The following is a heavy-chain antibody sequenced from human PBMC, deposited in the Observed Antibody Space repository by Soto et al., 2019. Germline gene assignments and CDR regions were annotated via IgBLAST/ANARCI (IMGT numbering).Heavy chain of an antibody. CDR1: GGSISSYY. Sequence: PSETLSLTCTVSGGSISSYYWSWIRQPPGKGLEWIGYIYYSGSTNYNPSLKSRVTISVDTSKNQFSLKLSSVTAADTAVYYCARGTEYCSGGSCYPYYFDYWGQGTLVTVSS. CDR3: ARGTEYCSGGSCYPYYFDY. V-gene: IGHV4-59*01. D-gene: IGHD2-15*01. J-gene: IGHJ4*02. CDR2: IYYSGST.